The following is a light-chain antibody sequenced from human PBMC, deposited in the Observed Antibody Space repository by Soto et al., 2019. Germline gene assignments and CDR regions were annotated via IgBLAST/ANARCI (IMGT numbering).Light chain of an antibody. CDR2: DVS. V-gene: IGLV2-11*01. Sequence: QSALTQPRSVSESPGQSVTISCTGTSSDVGGYNYVSWYQQHPGKAPKLMIYDVSKRPSGVPDRFSGSKSGNTASLTISGLQAEDEVDYYCCSSAGSYTSMFGGGTKLTVL. CDR1: SSDVGGYNY. CDR3: CSSAGSYTSM. J-gene: IGLJ3*02.